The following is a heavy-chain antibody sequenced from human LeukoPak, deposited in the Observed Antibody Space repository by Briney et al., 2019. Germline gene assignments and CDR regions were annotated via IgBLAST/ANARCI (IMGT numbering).Heavy chain of an antibody. CDR1: GFTFSNYA. CDR2: ISGNGDST. J-gene: IGHJ6*02. CDR3: VKDRSSGSYSPPYGMDF. V-gene: IGHV3-64D*06. D-gene: IGHD1-26*01. Sequence: GGSLRLSCSVCGFTFSNYAMHWVRQARGEGVEYVTGISGNGDSTYYADSVKGTFTISRDNSKNTLYLQMSSLRGEDTAVYYCVKDRSSGSYSPPYGMDFWGQETTVTVSS.